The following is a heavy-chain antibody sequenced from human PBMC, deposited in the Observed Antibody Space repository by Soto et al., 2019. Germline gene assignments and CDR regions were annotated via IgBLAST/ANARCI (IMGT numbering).Heavy chain of an antibody. V-gene: IGHV4-30-2*01. CDR1: GGSISSCGYS. D-gene: IGHD3-22*01. J-gene: IGHJ3*02. CDR3: RRSVGDSSGYYDDDSSDI. Sequence: SETLSLTCAVSGGSISSCGYSWSWIRQPPVKVLEWIGYIYHSGSTYYNPSPKSRVTISVDRSNNQFSLKLSSVTAADGALYYLRRSVGDSSGYYDDDSSDIWGQGTMVTVSS. CDR2: IYHSGST.